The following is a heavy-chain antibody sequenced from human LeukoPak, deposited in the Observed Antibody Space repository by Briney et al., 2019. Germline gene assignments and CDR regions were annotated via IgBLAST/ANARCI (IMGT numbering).Heavy chain of an antibody. CDR3: VVGVVIDDY. CDR2: IYHSGST. D-gene: IGHD3-3*01. V-gene: IGHV4-38-2*02. Sequence: SETLSLTCTVSGYSISSGYYWGWIRQPPGKGLEWIGSIYHSGSTYYNPSLKSRVTISVDTSKNQFSLKLSSVTAADTAVYYCVVGVVIDDYWGQGTLVTVSS. J-gene: IGHJ4*02. CDR1: GYSISSGYY.